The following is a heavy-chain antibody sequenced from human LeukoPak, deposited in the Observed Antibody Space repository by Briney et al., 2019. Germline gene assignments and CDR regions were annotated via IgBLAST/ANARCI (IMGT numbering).Heavy chain of an antibody. CDR3: ARDSGDDFWSGYLLYGMDV. Sequence: SETLSLTCTVSGGSISSSSYYWGWIRQPPGKGLEWIGSIYYSGSTYYNPSLKSRVTISVDTSKNQFSLKLSSVTAADTAVYYCARDSGDDFWSGYLLYGMDVWGQGTTVTVSS. V-gene: IGHV4-39*07. CDR2: IYYSGST. D-gene: IGHD3-3*01. CDR1: GGSISSSSYY. J-gene: IGHJ6*02.